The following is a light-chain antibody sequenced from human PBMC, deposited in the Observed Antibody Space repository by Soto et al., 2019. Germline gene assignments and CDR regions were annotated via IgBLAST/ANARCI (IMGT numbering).Light chain of an antibody. CDR2: GNT. J-gene: IGLJ1*01. V-gene: IGLV1-40*01. Sequence: QSVLTQPPSVSGAPGRRVTISCTGSSSNIGAGYPIHWYQQLPGTAPRLLIFGNTIRPSGVTARFSGSRSGLAITGLQAEDEADYYCQSYDSSLSAYVFGAGTKVTVL. CDR3: QSYDSSLSAYV. CDR1: SSNIGAGYP.